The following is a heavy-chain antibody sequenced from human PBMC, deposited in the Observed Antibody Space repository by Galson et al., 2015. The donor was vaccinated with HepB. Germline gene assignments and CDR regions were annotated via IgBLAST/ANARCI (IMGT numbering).Heavy chain of an antibody. J-gene: IGHJ4*02. Sequence: SLRLSCAASGFTFSSYGMHWVRQAPGKGLEWVAVISYDGSNKYYADSVKGRFTISRDNSKNTLYLQMNSLRAEDTAVYYCAKDFGLCSGGTCYSVIFDYWGQGTLVTVSS. CDR1: GFTFSSYG. V-gene: IGHV3-30*18. CDR3: AKDFGLCSGGTCYSVIFDY. D-gene: IGHD2-15*01. CDR2: ISYDGSNK.